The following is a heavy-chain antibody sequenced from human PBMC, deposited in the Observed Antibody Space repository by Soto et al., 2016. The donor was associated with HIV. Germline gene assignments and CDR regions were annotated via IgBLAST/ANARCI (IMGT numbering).Heavy chain of an antibody. Sequence: EVQLVESGGGVVRPGGSLRLSCTASGFIFGDFAMSWVRQAPGMGLEWVCGVTWNGGNTGYADSVKGRFTISRDYAKNSLYLQMNSLRVEDTALYFCARDDILDVWGKGTAVTVSS. CDR1: GFIFGDFA. D-gene: IGHD3-9*01. CDR3: ARDDILDV. J-gene: IGHJ6*04. CDR2: VTWNGGNT. V-gene: IGHV3-20*04.